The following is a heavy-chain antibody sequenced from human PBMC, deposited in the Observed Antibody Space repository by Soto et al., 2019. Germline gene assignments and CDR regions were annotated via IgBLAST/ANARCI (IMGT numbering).Heavy chain of an antibody. D-gene: IGHD2-8*01. CDR2: INPKSGGT. J-gene: IGHJ6*02. V-gene: IGHV1-2*04. CDR1: GYSFTDYH. CDR3: ARGDSTDCSNGVCSFFYNHDMDV. Sequence: WASVKASCKASGYSFTDYHIHWVRQAPGQGLEWLGRINPKSGGTSTAQKFQGWVTMTTDTSISTASMELTRLTSDDTAIYYCARGDSTDCSNGVCSFFYNHDMDVWGQGTTVTVSS.